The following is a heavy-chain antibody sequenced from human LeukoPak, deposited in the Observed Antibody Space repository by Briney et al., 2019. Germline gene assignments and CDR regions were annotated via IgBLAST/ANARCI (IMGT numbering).Heavy chain of an antibody. CDR2: VDTKTGNP. CDR1: GYTFSSCA. V-gene: IGHV7-4-1*02. Sequence: ASVKVSCKASGYTFSSCAINWVRQAPGQGLEYMGWVDTKTGNPTYAQGFTGRFVFSLDTSVSTAYLQISSLKAEDTAVYYCAIHPSDSSGYFSYWGQGALVTVSS. J-gene: IGHJ4*02. CDR3: AIHPSDSSGYFSY. D-gene: IGHD3-22*01.